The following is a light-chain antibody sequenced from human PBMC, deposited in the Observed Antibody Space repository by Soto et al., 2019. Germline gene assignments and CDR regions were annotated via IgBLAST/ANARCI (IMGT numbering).Light chain of an antibody. V-gene: IGKV1-5*01. Sequence: DIQMSQSASTLFASVGDRVTITWRASQSINSWLAWYQQKPGKAPQILIYDASTLKSGVPSRFSASGSGTEFTLIISSLQPDDFATYYCQQYTSYSWTFGQGTKVDIK. CDR3: QQYTSYSWT. J-gene: IGKJ1*01. CDR2: DAS. CDR1: QSINSW.